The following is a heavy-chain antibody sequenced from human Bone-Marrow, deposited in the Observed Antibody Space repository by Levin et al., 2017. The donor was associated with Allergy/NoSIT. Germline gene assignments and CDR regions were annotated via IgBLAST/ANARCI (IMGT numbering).Heavy chain of an antibody. CDR3: VGGGGYCTNGVCSTYGFDY. D-gene: IGHD2-8*01. CDR1: GFTFSSYG. J-gene: IGHJ4*02. V-gene: IGHV3-33*01. CDR2: IWYDGSNK. Sequence: PGGSLRLSCAASGFTFSSYGMHWVRQAPGKGLEWVAVIWYDGSNKYYADSVKGRFTISRDNSKNTLYLQMNSLRAEDTAVYYCVGGGGYCTNGVCSTYGFDYWGQGTLVTVSS.